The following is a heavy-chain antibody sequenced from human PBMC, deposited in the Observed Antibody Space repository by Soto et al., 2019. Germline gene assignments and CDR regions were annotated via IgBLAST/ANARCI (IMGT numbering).Heavy chain of an antibody. CDR3: AREYCTNGVCYTRIDY. CDR1: GYTFTSYG. D-gene: IGHD2-8*01. V-gene: IGHV1-18*01. J-gene: IGHJ4*02. CDR2: ISAYNGNT. Sequence: QVQLVQSGAEVKKPGASVKVSCKASGYTFTSYGISWVRQAPGQGLEWMGWISAYNGNTNYAQKLQGRVNMTTDTSTSTAYMELRSLRSDDTAVYYCAREYCTNGVCYTRIDYWGQGTLVTVSS.